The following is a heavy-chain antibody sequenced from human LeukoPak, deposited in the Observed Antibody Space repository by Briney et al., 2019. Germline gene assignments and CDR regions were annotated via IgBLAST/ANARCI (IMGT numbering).Heavy chain of an antibody. J-gene: IGHJ4*02. D-gene: IGHD6-19*01. CDR2: ISYDGSNK. CDR1: GFTFSSYA. CDR3: ARTRQWLAFDY. V-gene: IGHV3-30*04. Sequence: GGSLRLSCAASGFTFSSYAMHWVRQAPGKGLEWVAVISYDGSNKYYADSVKGRFTISRDNSKNTLYLQMNSLRAEDTAVYYCARTRQWLAFDYWGQGTLVTVSP.